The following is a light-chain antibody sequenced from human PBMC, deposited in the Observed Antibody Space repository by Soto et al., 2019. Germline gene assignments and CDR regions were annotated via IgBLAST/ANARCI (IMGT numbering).Light chain of an antibody. Sequence: EIVLTQSPAILSLSPGERATLSCRASQSVGSSLVWYHQKPGQAPRLLMFDAFTRATGIPARFIGSGSGTDFTLSISGLDPEDFAVYYCQQRSNWPLTFVGGTEVEI. V-gene: IGKV3-11*01. CDR1: QSVGSS. CDR2: DAF. J-gene: IGKJ4*01. CDR3: QQRSNWPLT.